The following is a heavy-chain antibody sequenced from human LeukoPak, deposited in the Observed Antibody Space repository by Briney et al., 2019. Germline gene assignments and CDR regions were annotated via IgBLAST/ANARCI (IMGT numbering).Heavy chain of an antibody. J-gene: IGHJ4*02. CDR2: INAGNGNT. V-gene: IGHV1-3*01. Sequence: ASVKVSCKASGYTFTSYAMHWVRQAPGQRLEWMGWINAGNGNTKYSQKFQGRVTITRDTSASTAYMELSSLRSEDTAVYYYARSEGQEGYFDYWGQGTLVTVSS. CDR3: ARSEGQEGYFDY. CDR1: GYTFTSYA.